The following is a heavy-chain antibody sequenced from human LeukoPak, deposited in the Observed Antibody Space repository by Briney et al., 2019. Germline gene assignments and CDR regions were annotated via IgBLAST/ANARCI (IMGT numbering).Heavy chain of an antibody. D-gene: IGHD6-19*01. CDR3: ARSLYPSVADTYYYYYYMDV. CDR1: GYTFTGYY. V-gene: IGHV1-2*06. Sequence: ASVKVSCKASGYTFTGYYMHWVRQAPGQGPEWMGRINPNSGGTNYAQKFQGRVTMTRDTSISTAYMELSRLRSDDTAVYYCARSLYPSVADTYYYYYYMDVWGKGTTVTVSS. CDR2: INPNSGGT. J-gene: IGHJ6*03.